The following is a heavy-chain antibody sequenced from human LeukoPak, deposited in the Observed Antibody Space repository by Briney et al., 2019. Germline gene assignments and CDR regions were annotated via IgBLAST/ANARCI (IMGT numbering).Heavy chain of an antibody. CDR2: IYTSGST. Sequence: SETLSLTCTVSGGSISSYYWSWIRQPAGKGLEWIGRIYTSGSTNYNPSLKSRVTMSVDTSKNQFSLKLGSVTAADTAVYYCARDGSSWGYYYYMDVWGKGTTVTVSS. CDR3: ARDGSSWGYYYYMDV. V-gene: IGHV4-4*07. D-gene: IGHD6-6*01. CDR1: GGSISSYY. J-gene: IGHJ6*03.